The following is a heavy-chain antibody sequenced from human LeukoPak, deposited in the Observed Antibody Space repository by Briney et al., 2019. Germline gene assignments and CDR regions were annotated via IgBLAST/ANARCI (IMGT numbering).Heavy chain of an antibody. CDR3: ARAGVAVAGTSD. CDR1: GGSFSGYY. CDR2: INHSGST. D-gene: IGHD6-19*01. J-gene: IGHJ4*02. Sequence: SETLSLTCAVYGGSFSGYYWSWIRQPPGKGLEWIGEINHSGSTNYNPSLKSRVTISVDTSKNQFSLKLSSVTAADTAVYYCARAGVAVAGTSDWGRGTLVTVSS. V-gene: IGHV4-34*01.